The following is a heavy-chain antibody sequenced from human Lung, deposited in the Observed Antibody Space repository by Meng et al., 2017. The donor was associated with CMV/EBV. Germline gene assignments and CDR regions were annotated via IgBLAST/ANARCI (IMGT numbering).Heavy chain of an antibody. CDR1: GSTFSSYA. CDR2: IKQDGSEK. D-gene: IGHD2-15*01. CDR3: ARDSASVGSGYYYYYGMDV. Sequence: GGSLRLXCAASGSTFSSYAMSWVRQVPGRGLEWVANIKQDGSEKYYVDSVKGRFTISRDNAKNSLYLQMNSLRAEDTAVYYCARDSASVGSGYYYYYGMDVWGQGTTVXVS. V-gene: IGHV3-7*01. J-gene: IGHJ6*02.